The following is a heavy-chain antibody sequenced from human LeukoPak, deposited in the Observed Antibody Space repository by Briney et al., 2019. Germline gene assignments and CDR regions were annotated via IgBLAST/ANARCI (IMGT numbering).Heavy chain of an antibody. CDR2: VFYTGRT. Sequence: SETLSLTFTGPGGPLSGPYWRRIRQPPGKRMEWIGFVFYTGRTKYNPSLQSQVTISIDTSKSQFSLKLTSVTSADTAVYSCARLLDNDISGDPDTFDVWGQGTTVIVSS. V-gene: IGHV4-59*11. J-gene: IGHJ3*01. CDR3: ARLLDNDISGDPDTFDV. D-gene: IGHD3-22*01. CDR1: GGPLSGPY.